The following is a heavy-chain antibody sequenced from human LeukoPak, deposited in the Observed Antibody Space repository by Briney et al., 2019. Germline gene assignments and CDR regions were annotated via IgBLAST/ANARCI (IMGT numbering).Heavy chain of an antibody. D-gene: IGHD5-12*01. J-gene: IGHJ6*03. CDR3: ARAATKDYYMDV. V-gene: IGHV4-30-4*08. CDR2: IYYSGST. CDR1: GGSISSGDYY. Sequence: SETLSLTCTVSGGSISSGDYYWSWIRQPPGKGLEWIGYIYYSGSTYYNPSLKSRVTISVDTSKNQFSLKLSSVTAADTAVYYCARAATKDYYMDVWGKGTTVTVSS.